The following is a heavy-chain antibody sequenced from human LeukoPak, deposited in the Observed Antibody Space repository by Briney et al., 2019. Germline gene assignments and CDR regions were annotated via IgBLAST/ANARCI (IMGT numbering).Heavy chain of an antibody. CDR3: ARDTYYYDSSGYYSDY. D-gene: IGHD3-22*01. V-gene: IGHV3-66*01. CDR1: GFTVSSNY. Sequence: GGSLRLSCAASGFTVSSNYMSWVRQAPGKGLEWVSVIYSGGSTYYADSVKGRFTISRDNSKNTLYLQMNSLRAEDTAVYYCARDTYYYDSSGYYSDYWGQGTLVTVSS. CDR2: IYSGGST. J-gene: IGHJ4*02.